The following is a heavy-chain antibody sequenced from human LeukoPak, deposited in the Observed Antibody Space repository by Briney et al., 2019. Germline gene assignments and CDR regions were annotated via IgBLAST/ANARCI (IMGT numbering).Heavy chain of an antibody. D-gene: IGHD3-3*01. CDR1: GFSLSSPRLG. V-gene: IGHV2-26*01. J-gene: IGHJ6*03. CDR2: IFWHDEK. CDR3: ARRAGWSGSQDHYYMDV. Sequence: GSGPTLVNPTETLTLTCTVSGFSLSSPRLGVSWIRQPPGKALEWLAHIFWHDEKSFSTYLESRLTISKDTSKSQVVFTMTNMDPVDTATYYCARRAGWSGSQDHYYMDVWGKGTTVTVSS.